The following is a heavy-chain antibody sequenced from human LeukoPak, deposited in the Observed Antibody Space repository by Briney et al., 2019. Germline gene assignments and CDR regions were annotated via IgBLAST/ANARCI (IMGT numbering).Heavy chain of an antibody. D-gene: IGHD6-19*01. CDR2: IYTSGST. CDR1: GGSISSGDYY. J-gene: IGHJ4*02. CDR3: ARMAGTGFDY. V-gene: IGHV4-61*02. Sequence: PSETLSLTCTVSGGSISSGDYYWSWIRQPLGKGLEWIGRIYTSGSTNYNPSLKSRVTMSVDTSKNQFSLKLSSVTAADTAVYYCARMAGTGFDYWGQGTLVTVSS.